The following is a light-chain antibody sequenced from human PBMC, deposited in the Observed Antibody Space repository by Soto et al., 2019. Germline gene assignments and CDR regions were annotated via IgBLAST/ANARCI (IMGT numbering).Light chain of an antibody. CDR2: DAS. V-gene: IGKV1-5*01. CDR3: QQYNSYSWT. CDR1: QSISSW. Sequence: DIQMTQSPSTLSASVGDRVTITCRASQSISSWLAWYQQKPGKAPKLLIYDASSLESGVPSRFRGSAFGTEFTLTLSSLQPDDFAIYYCQQYNSYSWTFGQGTKV. J-gene: IGKJ1*01.